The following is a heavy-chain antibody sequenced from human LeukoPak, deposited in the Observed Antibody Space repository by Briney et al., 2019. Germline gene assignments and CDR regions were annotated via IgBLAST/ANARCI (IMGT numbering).Heavy chain of an antibody. CDR3: ARDPGHYGSESSLDY. Sequence: GGPLRLSCAASXFTFSSYGMHWVRKAPGXXXXXVAIIWYDGNNKYYAESVKGRFTISRDNSKDTLYLQMNSLRAEDTAVYYCARDPGHYGSESSLDYWGQGALVTVSS. V-gene: IGHV3-33*01. CDR2: IWYDGNNK. J-gene: IGHJ4*02. D-gene: IGHD3-10*01. CDR1: XFTFSSYG.